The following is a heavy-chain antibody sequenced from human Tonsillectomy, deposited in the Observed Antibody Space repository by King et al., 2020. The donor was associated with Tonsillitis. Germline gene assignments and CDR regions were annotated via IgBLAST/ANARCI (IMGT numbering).Heavy chain of an antibody. J-gene: IGHJ3*02. CDR1: GGSISSFY. Sequence: QLQESGPGLVKPSETLSLTCTVSGGSISSFYWSWIRPPHGKGLEWIGYIYYSGSTNFNPSLKSRVTITVDTSKNQFSLRLTSITDADTALYYCARDQVQGAFGIWGQGTMVTVSS. V-gene: IGHV4-59*01. CDR2: IYYSGST. CDR3: ARDQVQGAFGI.